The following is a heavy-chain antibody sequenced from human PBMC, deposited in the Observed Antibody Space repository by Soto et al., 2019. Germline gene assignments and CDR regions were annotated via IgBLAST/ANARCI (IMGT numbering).Heavy chain of an antibody. D-gene: IGHD3-10*01. Sequence: QVQLVQSGAEVKKPGSSVKVSCKASGGTFSSYTISWVRQAPGQGLEWMGRIIHILGIANYAQKFQGRVTITADKSTSTAYMALSSLRSEDTAVYYCAEGNYYYGMDVWGQGTTVTVSS. V-gene: IGHV1-69*02. CDR2: IIHILGIA. CDR1: GGTFSSYT. CDR3: AEGNYYYGMDV. J-gene: IGHJ6*02.